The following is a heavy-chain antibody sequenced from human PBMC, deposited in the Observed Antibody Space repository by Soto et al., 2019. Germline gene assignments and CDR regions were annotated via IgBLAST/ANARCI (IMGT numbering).Heavy chain of an antibody. Sequence: QVQLVQSGAEVRKPGASVKVSCKSSGYTFINHGIFWVRQAPGQGLEWMAWIYPYNGNTNYAQKFLGRVTLTTDTSTSTAYMDLRSLTSDDTAIYYCARDLHGAAGGGYWGQGTLVTVSS. CDR2: IYPYNGNT. CDR3: ARDLHGAAGGGY. CDR1: GYTFINHG. J-gene: IGHJ4*02. D-gene: IGHD6-13*01. V-gene: IGHV1-18*01.